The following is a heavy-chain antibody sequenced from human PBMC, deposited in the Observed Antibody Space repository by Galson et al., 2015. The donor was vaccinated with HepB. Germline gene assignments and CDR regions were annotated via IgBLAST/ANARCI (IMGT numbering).Heavy chain of an antibody. Sequence: SLRLSCAASGFTFSSYSMNWVRQAPGKGLEWVSSISSSSSYIYYTDSVKGRFTISRDNDKNSLYLQMNSLRAEDTAVYYCARGFRRDGYNEVVYFDYWGQGTLVTVSS. V-gene: IGHV3-21*01. J-gene: IGHJ4*02. CDR3: ARGFRRDGYNEVVYFDY. D-gene: IGHD5-24*01. CDR1: GFTFSSYS. CDR2: ISSSSSYI.